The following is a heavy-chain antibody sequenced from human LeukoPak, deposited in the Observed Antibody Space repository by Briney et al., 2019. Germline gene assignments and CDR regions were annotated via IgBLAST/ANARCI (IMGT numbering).Heavy chain of an antibody. J-gene: IGHJ3*02. D-gene: IGHD3-22*01. CDR3: ARENPLRNYYDSSGYSKTRAGAFDI. CDR2: INPSGGST. Sequence: ASVKVSCKASGYTFTSYYMHWVRQAPGQGLEWMGIINPSGGSTSYAQKFQGRVTMTRDTSTSTVYMELSSLRSEDTAVYYCARENPLRNYYDSSGYSKTRAGAFDIWGQGTMVTVSS. CDR1: GYTFTSYY. V-gene: IGHV1-46*01.